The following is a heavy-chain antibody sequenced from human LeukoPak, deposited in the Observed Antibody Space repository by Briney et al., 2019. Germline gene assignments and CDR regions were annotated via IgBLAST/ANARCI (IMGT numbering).Heavy chain of an antibody. Sequence: GGSLRLSCAASEFTLSSYWMSWVRQAPGKGLEWVANIKQDGSEKYYVDSMKGRFTISRDNAKSSLYLQMNSLRAEDTAVYYCARATVYLGGYYYYYGMDVWGQGTTVTVSS. CDR3: ARATVYLGGYYYYYGMDV. J-gene: IGHJ6*02. CDR2: IKQDGSEK. CDR1: EFTLSSYW. V-gene: IGHV3-7*01. D-gene: IGHD3-16*01.